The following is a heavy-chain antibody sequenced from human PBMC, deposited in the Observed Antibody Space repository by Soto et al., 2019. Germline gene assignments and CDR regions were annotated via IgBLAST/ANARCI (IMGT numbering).Heavy chain of an antibody. CDR2: IKQDGSEK. V-gene: IGHV3-7*01. CDR1: GFTFISYW. CDR3: ASRGSSSWYIDNWFDP. D-gene: IGHD6-13*01. J-gene: IGHJ5*02. Sequence: PGGSLRLSCAASGFTFISYWMSWVRQAPGKGLEWVANIKQDGSEKYYVDSVKGRFTISRDNAKNSLYLQMNSLRAEDTAVYYCASRGSSSWYIDNWFDPWGQGTLVTVSS.